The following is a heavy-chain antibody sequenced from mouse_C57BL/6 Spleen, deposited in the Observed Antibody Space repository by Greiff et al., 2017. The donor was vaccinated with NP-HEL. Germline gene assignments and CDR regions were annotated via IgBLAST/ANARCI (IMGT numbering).Heavy chain of an antibody. V-gene: IGHV1-64*01. CDR3: ARENYGSSYGFDY. CDR1: GYTFTSYW. D-gene: IGHD1-1*01. J-gene: IGHJ2*01. CDR2: IHPNSGST. Sequence: QVQLQQPGAELVKPGASVKLSCKASGYTFTSYWMHWVKQRPGQGLEWIGMIHPNSGSTNYNEKFKSKATLTVDKSSSTAYMQLSSLTSEDSAVYYCARENYGSSYGFDYWGKGTTLTVSS.